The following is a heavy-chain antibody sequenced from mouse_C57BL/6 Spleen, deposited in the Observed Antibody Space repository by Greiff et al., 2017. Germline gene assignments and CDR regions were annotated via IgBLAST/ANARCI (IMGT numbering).Heavy chain of an antibody. CDR1: GYTFTSYG. J-gene: IGHJ2*01. CDR2: IYPRSGNT. CDR3: ARRESDYFDY. Sequence: VQVVESGAELARPGASVKLSCKASGYTFTSYGISWVKQRTGQGLEWIGEIYPRSGNTYYNEKFKGKATLTADKSSSTAYMELRSLTSEDSAVYFCARRESDYFDYWGQGTTLTVSS. V-gene: IGHV1-81*01.